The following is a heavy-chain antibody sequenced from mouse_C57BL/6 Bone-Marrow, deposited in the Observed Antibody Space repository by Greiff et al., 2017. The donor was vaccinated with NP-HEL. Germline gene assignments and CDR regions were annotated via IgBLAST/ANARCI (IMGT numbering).Heavy chain of an antibody. CDR1: GYTFTSYG. J-gene: IGHJ3*01. CDR2: IYPRSGNT. D-gene: IGHD2-3*01. CDR3: ARRFYDGYPWFAY. V-gene: IGHV1-81*01. Sequence: QVQLQQSGAELARPGASVKLSCKASGYTFTSYGISWVKQRTRQGLEWIGEIYPRSGNTYYNEKFKGKATLTADKSSSTAYMELRSLTSEDSAVYFCARRFYDGYPWFAYWGQGTLVTVSA.